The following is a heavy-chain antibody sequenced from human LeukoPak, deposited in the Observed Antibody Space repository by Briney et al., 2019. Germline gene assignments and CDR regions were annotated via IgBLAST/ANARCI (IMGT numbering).Heavy chain of an antibody. D-gene: IGHD1-26*01. Sequence: SQTLSLTCAISGDSVSSNSAAWNWIRQSPSRGLEWLGRTYYRSKWYNDYAVSVKSRITINPDTSKNQFSLKLTSVTAADTAVYYCARNTGGSFAPFGYWGQGTLVTVSP. V-gene: IGHV6-1*01. J-gene: IGHJ4*02. CDR3: ARNTGGSFAPFGY. CDR2: TYYRSKWYN. CDR1: GDSVSSNSAA.